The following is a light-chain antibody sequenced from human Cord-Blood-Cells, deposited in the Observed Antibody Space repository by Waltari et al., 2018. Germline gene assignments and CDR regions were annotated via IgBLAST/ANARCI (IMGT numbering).Light chain of an antibody. CDR1: QSLLHSNGYNY. CDR3: MQALQTWT. Sequence: DIVMTQSPLSLPVTPGEPASISCRSSQSLLHSNGYNYLDWYLQKPGQSPQLLIYLGSNRASGVPGRFSGSGSGTDFTLKISRVEDEDVGVYYCMQALQTWTFGQGTKVEIK. CDR2: LGS. V-gene: IGKV2-28*01. J-gene: IGKJ1*01.